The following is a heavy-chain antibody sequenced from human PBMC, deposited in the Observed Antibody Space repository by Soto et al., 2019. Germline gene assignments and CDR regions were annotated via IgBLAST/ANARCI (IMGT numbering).Heavy chain of an antibody. J-gene: IGHJ4*02. CDR1: GFTFNTYS. D-gene: IGHD3-22*01. Sequence: QVQLEESGGGVVQPGRSLRLSCEASGFTFNTYSMHWVRQPPGKGLEWLAAIWYDGTQKYYADSVKGRFIISRDNSKKTLYLEMNSLRAEDTAVYYCARDLGYYDSSGYFDYWGQGTLVTVSS. CDR3: ARDLGYYDSSGYFDY. V-gene: IGHV3-33*01. CDR2: IWYDGTQK.